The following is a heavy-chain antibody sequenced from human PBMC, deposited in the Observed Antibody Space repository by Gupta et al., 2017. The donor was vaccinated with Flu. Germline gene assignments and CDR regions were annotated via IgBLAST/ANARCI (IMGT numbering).Heavy chain of an antibody. V-gene: IGHV3-30*18. CDR2: IAIDGSHK. D-gene: IGHD2-2*01. CDR3: AKDGPWTASCPYYCYYMDV. J-gene: IGHJ6*03. Sequence: QVKLVESGGGVVQVGTSLRLSCAASGITFSSYGMNRARQAPGKGLECVSDIAIDGSHKDNADSVRGRFTISRDTSKNTLSLEMDSLRVEDTAVYYCAKDGPWTASCPYYCYYMDVWGKGTTVTVSS. CDR1: GITFSSYG.